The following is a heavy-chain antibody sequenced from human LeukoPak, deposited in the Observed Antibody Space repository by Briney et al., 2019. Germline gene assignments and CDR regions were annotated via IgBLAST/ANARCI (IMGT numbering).Heavy chain of an antibody. CDR2: ISSRGSDF. V-gene: IGHV3-48*03. CDR1: GFSFNDFE. CDR3: ARERPLVGALDH. D-gene: IGHD4/OR15-4a*01. J-gene: IGHJ5*02. Sequence: GGSLRLSCAASGFSFNDFEMNWVRQAPGKGLEWVSLISSRGSDFFYADSVKGRFTIFRDNAKNSLFLQMNSLRVDDTAVYYCARERPLVGALDHWGQGTVVTVSS.